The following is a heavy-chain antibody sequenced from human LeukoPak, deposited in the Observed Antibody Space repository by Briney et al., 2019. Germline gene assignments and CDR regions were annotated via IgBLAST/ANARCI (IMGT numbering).Heavy chain of an antibody. D-gene: IGHD2-2*01. Sequence: GRSLRLSCAASGFTFDDYAMHWVRQAPGKGLEWVSGISWNSGSIGYADSVKGRFTISRDNAKNSLYLQMNGLRAEDTALYYCAKGKGCSSTSCSTRGYYYYMDVWGKGTTVTVSS. CDR2: ISWNSGSI. J-gene: IGHJ6*03. V-gene: IGHV3-9*01. CDR1: GFTFDDYA. CDR3: AKGKGCSSTSCSTRGYYYYMDV.